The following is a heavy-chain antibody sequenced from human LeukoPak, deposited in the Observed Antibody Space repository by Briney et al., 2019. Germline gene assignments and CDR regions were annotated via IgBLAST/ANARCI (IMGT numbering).Heavy chain of an antibody. D-gene: IGHD2-2*02. CDR1: GGSISSYY. V-gene: IGHV4-59*01. J-gene: IGHJ4*02. Sequence: PSETLSLTCTVSGGSISSYYWSWIRQPPGKGLEWIGCIYYSGSTNYNPSLKSRVTISVDTSKNQFSLKLSSVTAADTAVYYCARLYCSSTSCYIGGDGDYWGQGTLVTVSS. CDR3: ARLYCSSTSCYIGGDGDY. CDR2: IYYSGST.